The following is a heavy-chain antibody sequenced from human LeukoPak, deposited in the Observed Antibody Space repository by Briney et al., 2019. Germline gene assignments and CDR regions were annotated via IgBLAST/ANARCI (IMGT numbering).Heavy chain of an antibody. Sequence: ASVKVSCKASGYPFTSYGISWVRQAPGQGLEWMGWVSTHNGYTKYAQKFQGRVTMTTDTSTSTAYMELGSLRSDDTAVYYCARGLGIISCCESLNWFDPWGQGTLVSVSS. CDR3: ARGLGIISCCESLNWFDP. D-gene: IGHD3-16*01. J-gene: IGHJ5*02. V-gene: IGHV1-18*01. CDR1: GYPFTSYG. CDR2: VSTHNGYT.